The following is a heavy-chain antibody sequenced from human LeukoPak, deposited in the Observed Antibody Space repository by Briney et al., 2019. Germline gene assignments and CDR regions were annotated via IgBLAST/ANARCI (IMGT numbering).Heavy chain of an antibody. Sequence: PSETLSLTCTISGGSVSDYYWSWIRQSPGKGLEWIGYIYHTGSTSYSPSLKSRVTISADTSQNQFSLKLSSVTAADTAVYYCARVDSSSWYRPWFDPWGQGTLVTVSS. J-gene: IGHJ5*02. D-gene: IGHD6-13*01. V-gene: IGHV4-59*02. CDR2: IYHTGST. CDR3: ARVDSSSWYRPWFDP. CDR1: GGSVSDYY.